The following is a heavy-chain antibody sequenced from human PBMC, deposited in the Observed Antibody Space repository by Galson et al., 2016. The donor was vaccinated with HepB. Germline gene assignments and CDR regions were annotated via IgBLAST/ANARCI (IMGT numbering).Heavy chain of an antibody. V-gene: IGHV3-33*03. J-gene: IGHJ5*02. CDR1: GFTFSLSG. CDR2: MWNDAKSK. D-gene: IGHD5/OR15-5a*01. CDR3: AKGVSTMRTYNWFDP. Sequence: SLRLSCAASGFTFSLSGMHWVRQAPGKGLEWVAIMWNDAKSKYYADSVQGRFTISRDNAKNTLYLQMNSLRAEDTAVYYCAKGVSTMRTYNWFDPWGQGTLVTVSS.